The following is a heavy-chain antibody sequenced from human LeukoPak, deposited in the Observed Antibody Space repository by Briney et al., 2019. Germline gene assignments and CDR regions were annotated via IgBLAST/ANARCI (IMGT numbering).Heavy chain of an antibody. V-gene: IGHV4-30-4*02. J-gene: IGHJ4*02. D-gene: IGHD3-10*01. CDR3: ARAPVLLWFGEPLVSWFDY. CDR1: GGSISSGDYY. CDR2: IYYSGST. Sequence: PSETLSLTCTVSGGSISSGDYYWSWIRQPPGKGLEWIGYIYYSGSTYYNPSLKSRVTISVDTSKNQFSLKLSSVTAADTAVYYCARAPVLLWFGEPLVSWFDYWGQGTLVTVSS.